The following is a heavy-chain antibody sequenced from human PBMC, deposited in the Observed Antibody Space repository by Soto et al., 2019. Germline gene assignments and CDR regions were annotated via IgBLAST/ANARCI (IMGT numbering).Heavy chain of an antibody. V-gene: IGHV1-46*01. CDR2: INPSGGST. Sequence: ASVKVSCKASGGTFSSYAISWVRQAPGQGLEWMGGINPSGGSTSYAQKFQGRVTMTGDTSTSTVYMELSSLRSEDTAVYYCARDSTPPTYYDFWSGPLYFDYWGQGTLVTVSS. J-gene: IGHJ4*02. D-gene: IGHD3-3*01. CDR1: GGTFSSYA. CDR3: ARDSTPPTYYDFWSGPLYFDY.